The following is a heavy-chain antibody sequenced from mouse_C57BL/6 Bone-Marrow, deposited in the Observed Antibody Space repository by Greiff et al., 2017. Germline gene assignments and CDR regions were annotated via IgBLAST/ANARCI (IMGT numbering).Heavy chain of an antibody. CDR2: IDPDNGDT. CDR1: GFNFNDDY. CDR3: TNSKYVVGY. V-gene: IGHV14-4*01. J-gene: IGHJ2*01. D-gene: IGHD2-5*01. Sequence: EVQLQQSGAELVRPGASVKLSCTASGFNFNDDYMHWVKQRPEQGLEWIGLIDPDNGDTEYASKFQGKATLTADTSSNTAYLPLSSLTAEHTAVYYCTNSKYVVGYWGQGTTLTVSS.